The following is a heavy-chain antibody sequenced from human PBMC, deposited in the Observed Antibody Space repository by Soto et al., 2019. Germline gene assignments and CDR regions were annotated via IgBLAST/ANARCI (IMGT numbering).Heavy chain of an antibody. CDR3: ARGRRITMVRGVSFDY. D-gene: IGHD3-10*01. Sequence: SETLSLTCAVYGGSFSGYYWSWIRQPPGKGLEWIGEINRSGSTNYNPSLKSRVTISVDTSKNQFSLKLSSVTAADTAVYYCARGRRITMVRGVSFDYWGQGTLVTVSS. CDR2: INRSGST. V-gene: IGHV4-34*01. J-gene: IGHJ4*02. CDR1: GGSFSGYY.